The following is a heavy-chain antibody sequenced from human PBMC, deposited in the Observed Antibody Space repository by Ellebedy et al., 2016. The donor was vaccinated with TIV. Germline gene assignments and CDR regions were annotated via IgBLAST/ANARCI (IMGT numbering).Heavy chain of an antibody. CDR1: GFTFSSHV. D-gene: IGHD5-18*01. Sequence: PGGSLRLSCVASGFTFSSHVMNWVRQAQGKGLEWVSSIGASGTDKYYADSVKGRFTISRDNAKNSLYLQMDSLRAEDTAVFYCARDTAINYWGLGTLVTVSS. J-gene: IGHJ4*02. CDR3: ARDTAINY. V-gene: IGHV3-21*01. CDR2: IGASGTDK.